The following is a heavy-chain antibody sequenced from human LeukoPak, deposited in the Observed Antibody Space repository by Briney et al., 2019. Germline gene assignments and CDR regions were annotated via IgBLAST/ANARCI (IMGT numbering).Heavy chain of an antibody. D-gene: IGHD6-13*01. J-gene: IGHJ6*02. CDR3: AKGIAAARYYYYGMDV. CDR2: ISGSGASR. CDR1: GFTFSSYA. V-gene: IGHV3-23*01. Sequence: GGSLRLSCAASGFTFSSYAMSWVRQAPGKGLEWVSAISGSGASRYYADSVKGRFTISRDNSKNTLYVQMNSLRAEDTAVYYCAKGIAAARYYYYGMDVWGQGTTVTVSS.